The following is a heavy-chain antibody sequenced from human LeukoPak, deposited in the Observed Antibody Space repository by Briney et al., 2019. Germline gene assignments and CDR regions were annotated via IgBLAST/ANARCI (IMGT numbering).Heavy chain of an antibody. CDR2: INHSGST. D-gene: IGHD3-10*01. V-gene: IGHV4-34*01. CDR1: GGSFSGYY. J-gene: IGHJ4*02. CDR3: ARDSQVLLWFGDHRLGYFDY. Sequence: SETLSLTCAVYGGSFSGYYWSWIRQPPGKGLEWIGEINHSGSTNYNPSLKSRVTISVDTSKNQFSLKLSSVTAADTAVYYCARDSQVLLWFGDHRLGYFDYWGQGTLVTVSS.